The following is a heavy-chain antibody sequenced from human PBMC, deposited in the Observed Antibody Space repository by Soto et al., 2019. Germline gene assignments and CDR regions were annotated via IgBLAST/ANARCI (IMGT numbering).Heavy chain of an antibody. Sequence: QVQLQQWGAGLVKPSETLSLTCAGYGASLSDNYWSWIRQPPGKWLAWIGEINHSGNSNYNPSLKSRVTISVDTSKSQVSLKLRSVTAADTAVYYCARGRGDFDYWGQGSQVTVSS. D-gene: IGHD3-3*01. CDR3: ARGRGDFDY. CDR2: INHSGNS. V-gene: IGHV4-34*01. CDR1: GASLSDNY. J-gene: IGHJ4*02.